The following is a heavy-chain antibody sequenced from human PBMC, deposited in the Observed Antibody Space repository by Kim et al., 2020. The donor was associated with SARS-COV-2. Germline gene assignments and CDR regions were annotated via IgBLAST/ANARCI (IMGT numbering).Heavy chain of an antibody. J-gene: IGHJ6*02. CDR2: IWYDGSNK. Sequence: GGSLRLSCAASGFTFSSYGMHWVRQAPGKGLEWVAVIWYDGSNKYYADSVKGRFTISRDNSKNTLYLQMNSLRAEDTAVYYCARDGYYYDSSGYYYPDYYYGMDVWGQGTTVTVSS. CDR3: ARDGYYYDSSGYYYPDYYYGMDV. V-gene: IGHV3-33*01. D-gene: IGHD3-22*01. CDR1: GFTFSSYG.